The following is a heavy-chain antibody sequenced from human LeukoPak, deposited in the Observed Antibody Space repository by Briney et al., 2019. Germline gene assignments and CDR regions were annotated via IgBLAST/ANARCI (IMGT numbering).Heavy chain of an antibody. V-gene: IGHV1-69*04. D-gene: IGHD5-12*01. CDR1: GGTFSSYA. J-gene: IGHJ4*02. Sequence: ASVKVSCKASGGTFSSYAISWVRQAPGQGLEWMGRIIPILGIANYAQKFQGRVTITADKSTSTAYMELSSLRSEGTAVYYCARAGGYDPFDYWGQGTLVTVSS. CDR2: IIPILGIA. CDR3: ARAGGYDPFDY.